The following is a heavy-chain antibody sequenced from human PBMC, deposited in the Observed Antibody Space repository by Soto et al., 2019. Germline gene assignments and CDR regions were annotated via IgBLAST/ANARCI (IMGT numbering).Heavy chain of an antibody. CDR2: IKEDGSEN. D-gene: IGHD3-9*01. CDR3: AREDWLSFDP. Sequence: EVQLVESGGGLVQPGGSLRLSCAASRFTFRSYWMSWVRQAPGKGLEWVASIKEDGSENYYVDSVKGRFTISRDNAKNSLYLQMNSLRAEDTAIYYCAREDWLSFDPWGQGTLVTVSS. CDR1: RFTFRSYW. V-gene: IGHV3-7*01. J-gene: IGHJ5*02.